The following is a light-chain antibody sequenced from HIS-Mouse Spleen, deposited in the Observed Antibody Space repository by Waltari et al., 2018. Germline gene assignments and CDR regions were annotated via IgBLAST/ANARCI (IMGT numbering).Light chain of an antibody. J-gene: IGKJ2*01. V-gene: IGKV3-11*01. CDR1: QSVSSY. CDR3: QQRSNWYT. Sequence: EIVLTQSPAILSLSPGERATLSCRASQSVSSYLAWYQQKPGQAPRLLIYDASNRATGIPARFSGSGSGTDFTLTISSLETEDFAVYYCQQRSNWYTFGQGTKLEIK. CDR2: DAS.